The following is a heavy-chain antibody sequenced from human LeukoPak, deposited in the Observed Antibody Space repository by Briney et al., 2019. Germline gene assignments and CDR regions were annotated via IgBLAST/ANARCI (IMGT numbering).Heavy chain of an antibody. Sequence: GGSLRLSCAASGFTFSAYYMSWIRQAPGKGLEWVSYISSSGSTIYYADSVKGRFTISRDNAKNSLYLQMNSLRAEDTAVYYCARDISYYDFFYYYYMDVWGKGTTVTVSS. J-gene: IGHJ6*03. V-gene: IGHV3-11*04. CDR1: GFTFSAYY. CDR2: ISSSGSTI. D-gene: IGHD3-3*01. CDR3: ARDISYYDFFYYYYMDV.